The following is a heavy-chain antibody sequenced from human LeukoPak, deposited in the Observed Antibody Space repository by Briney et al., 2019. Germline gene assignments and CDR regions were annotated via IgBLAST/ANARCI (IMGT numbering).Heavy chain of an antibody. Sequence: GGSLRLSCTASGFRFTDYAMNWVRQAPGKGLEWVSAISGRGQSTYYADSVKGRFSVSRDNSNNILFLQMNSLRVEDTALYYCVQRGYDYDSAGLFYAEYFHNWGKGTLVTVAS. D-gene: IGHD3-22*01. CDR3: VQRGYDYDSAGLFYAEYFHN. V-gene: IGHV3-23*01. J-gene: IGHJ1*01. CDR1: GFRFTDYA. CDR2: ISGRGQST.